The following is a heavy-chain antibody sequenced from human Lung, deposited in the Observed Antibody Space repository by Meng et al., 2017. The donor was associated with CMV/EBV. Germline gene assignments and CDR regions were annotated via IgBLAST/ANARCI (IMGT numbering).Heavy chain of an antibody. D-gene: IGHD2-2*01. J-gene: IGHJ5*02. Sequence: GYTCTGYYIDWVRQAPGQGLEWMGRINSNSDDTNYAQNFQDRLTMTRDTSISTVYMELTRLTSDDTAVYYCARGGVLLPAGKSWFDHWGLGTLVTVSS. CDR1: GYTCTGYY. CDR3: ARGGVLLPAGKSWFDH. CDR2: INSNSDDT. V-gene: IGHV1-2*06.